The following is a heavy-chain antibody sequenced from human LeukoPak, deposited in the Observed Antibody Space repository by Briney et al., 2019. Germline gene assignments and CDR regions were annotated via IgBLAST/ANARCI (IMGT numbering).Heavy chain of an antibody. Sequence: ASVKVSCKASGGTFSSYAISWVRQAPGQGLEWMGGIIPIFGTANYAQKFQGRVTITADESTSTAYMELSSLRSEDTAVYYCASRTECSSSWCFDYWGQGTLVTVSS. CDR2: IIPIFGTA. D-gene: IGHD6-6*01. J-gene: IGHJ4*02. CDR3: ASRTECSSSWCFDY. V-gene: IGHV1-69*13. CDR1: GGTFSSYA.